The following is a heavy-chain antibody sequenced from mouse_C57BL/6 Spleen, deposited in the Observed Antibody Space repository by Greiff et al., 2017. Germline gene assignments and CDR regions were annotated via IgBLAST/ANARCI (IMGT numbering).Heavy chain of an antibody. Sequence: VQLQESGPELVKPGASVKISCKASGYSFTDYNMNWVKQSNGQSLEWIGVINPNYGTTSYNQKFKGKATLTVGQSSSTAYMQLNSRTSEDSAVYYCARFDYDGAYAMDYWGQGTSVTVSS. CDR2: INPNYGTT. CDR1: GYSFTDYN. J-gene: IGHJ4*01. CDR3: ARFDYDGAYAMDY. V-gene: IGHV1-39*01. D-gene: IGHD2-4*01.